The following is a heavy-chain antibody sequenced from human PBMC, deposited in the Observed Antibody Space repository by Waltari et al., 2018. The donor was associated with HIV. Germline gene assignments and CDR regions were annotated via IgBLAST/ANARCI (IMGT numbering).Heavy chain of an antibody. V-gene: IGHV1-69*12. CDR2: IIPVFGTT. Sequence: QVQLVQSGAEVKKPGSSVRASCKASGDTFSGYATSWVRQAPGQGLEWMGGIIPVFGTTNYAQKCQGRVTITADESTSTAYMELSSLRSEDTAVYYCASPISPGGMYYYGMDVWGQGTTVTVSS. CDR1: GDTFSGYA. J-gene: IGHJ6*02. D-gene: IGHD3-16*01. CDR3: ASPISPGGMYYYGMDV.